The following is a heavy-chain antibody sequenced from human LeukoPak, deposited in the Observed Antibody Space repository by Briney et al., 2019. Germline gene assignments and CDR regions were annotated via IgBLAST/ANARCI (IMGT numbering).Heavy chain of an antibody. CDR2: ISSSSSYI. D-gene: IGHD3-10*01. CDR1: GFTFSSYS. Sequence: PGGSLRLSCAASGFTFSSYSMNWVRQAPGKGLEWVSSISSSSSYIYYADSVKGRFTISRDNAKNSLYLHMNSLRAEDTAVYYCARDISRGGGPSSDYWGQGALVTVSS. CDR3: ARDISRGGGPSSDY. J-gene: IGHJ4*02. V-gene: IGHV3-21*01.